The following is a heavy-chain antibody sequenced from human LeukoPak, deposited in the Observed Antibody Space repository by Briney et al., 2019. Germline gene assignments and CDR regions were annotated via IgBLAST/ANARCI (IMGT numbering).Heavy chain of an antibody. CDR2: INADGSTA. V-gene: IGHV3-74*01. CDR1: GFTFGNSW. J-gene: IGHJ3*01. Sequence: GGSLRLSCAASGFTFGNSWVHWVRQAPGKGLVWVSLINADGSTATYADSVKGRFTTSRDNARNTLSLQMNSLTIEDTAVYYCVVVVEPPDSDGFDVWGQGTTVTVSS. CDR3: VVVVEPPDSDGFDV. D-gene: IGHD1-14*01.